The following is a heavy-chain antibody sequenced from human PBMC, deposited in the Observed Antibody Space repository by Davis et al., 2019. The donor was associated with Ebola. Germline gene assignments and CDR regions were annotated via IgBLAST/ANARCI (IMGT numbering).Heavy chain of an antibody. Sequence: PSETLSLTCTVSNGSISTPGYSWIWIRQPPGKGLEWLGYVYHSGSTTYNPSVKNRVTMSVDRSKSQFSLKMRSATAADTAVYFCGRGSSHYESSGYYFGLFDSWGQGALITVS. V-gene: IGHV4-30-2*01. J-gene: IGHJ4*02. CDR1: NGSISTPGYS. D-gene: IGHD3-22*01. CDR3: GRGSSHYESSGYYFGLFDS. CDR2: VYHSGST.